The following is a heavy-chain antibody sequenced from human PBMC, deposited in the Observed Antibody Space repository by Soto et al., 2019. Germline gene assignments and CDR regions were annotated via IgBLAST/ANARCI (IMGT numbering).Heavy chain of an antibody. CDR2: ISYDGSNK. CDR3: AREGSTAMVSDYFDY. J-gene: IGHJ4*02. D-gene: IGHD5-18*01. CDR1: GFTISSYA. V-gene: IGHV3-30-3*01. Sequence: GGSLRLSCAASGFTISSYAMHWVRQAPGKGLEWVAVISYDGSNKYYADSVRGRFTISRDSSKNTLYLQMNSLRAEDTAVYYCAREGSTAMVSDYFDYWGQGTLVTVS.